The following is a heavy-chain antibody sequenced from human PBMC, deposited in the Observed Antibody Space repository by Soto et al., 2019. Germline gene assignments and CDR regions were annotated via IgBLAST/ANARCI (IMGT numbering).Heavy chain of an antibody. D-gene: IGHD1-26*01. Sequence: SETLSLTCTVSGGSISSSDYNWDWIRQPPGKGLEWIGSVYYSGSTYYNPSLKSRVTISGDTSKNQFSLNLSSVTAADTAVYYCARVLRSEGWTFDYWGQGTQVTVSS. CDR3: ARVLRSEGWTFDY. V-gene: IGHV4-39*01. J-gene: IGHJ4*02. CDR1: GGSISSSDYN. CDR2: VYYSGST.